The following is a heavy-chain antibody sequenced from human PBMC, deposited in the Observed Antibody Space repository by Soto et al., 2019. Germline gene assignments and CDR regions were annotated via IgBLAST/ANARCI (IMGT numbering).Heavy chain of an antibody. CDR2: MNPNSGNT. Sequence: ASVKVSCKASGYTFTSYDINWVRQATGQGLEWMGWMNPNSGNTGYAQKFQGRVTMTRNTSISTAYMELSSLRSEDTAVYYCARAHSSTSRFYYYYYYMDVWGKGTTVTVSS. CDR3: ARAHSSTSRFYYYYYYMDV. D-gene: IGHD2-2*01. V-gene: IGHV1-8*01. J-gene: IGHJ6*03. CDR1: GYTFTSYD.